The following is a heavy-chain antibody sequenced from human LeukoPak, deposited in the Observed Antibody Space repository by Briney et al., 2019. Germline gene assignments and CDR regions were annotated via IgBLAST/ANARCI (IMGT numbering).Heavy chain of an antibody. J-gene: IGHJ4*02. Sequence: SQTLSLTCTVSSGSISSGDYYWSWIRQPPGKGLEWIGYISYGGRTYYNPSLQSRVTISVDTSKIQFSLRLSSVTAADTAVYYCARVRDDSSGYPTPLFDYWGQGTLVTVSS. CDR2: ISYGGRT. V-gene: IGHV4-30-4*08. D-gene: IGHD3-22*01. CDR3: ARVRDDSSGYPTPLFDY. CDR1: SGSISSGDYY.